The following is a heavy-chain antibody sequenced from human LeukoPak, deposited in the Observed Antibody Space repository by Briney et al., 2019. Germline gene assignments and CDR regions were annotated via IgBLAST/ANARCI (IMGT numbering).Heavy chain of an antibody. J-gene: IGHJ4*02. CDR1: GFTFSSYA. CDR2: ISGSGGST. CDR3: AKDSYDSSGYQFDY. V-gene: IGHV3-23*01. D-gene: IGHD3-22*01. Sequence: PGGSLRLSCAASGFTFSSYAMSWVRQAPGKGLEWVSAISGSGGSTYYADSVKGRFTISRDNSKNTLYLQMNNLRAEDTAVYYCAKDSYDSSGYQFDYWGQGTLVTVSS.